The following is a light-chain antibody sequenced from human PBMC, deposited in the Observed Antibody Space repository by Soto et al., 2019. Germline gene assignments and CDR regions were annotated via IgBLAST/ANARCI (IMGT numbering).Light chain of an antibody. CDR2: GAS. CDR1: QTISTY. V-gene: IGKV1-39*01. Sequence: TQSPATLSLSPGDRVTIACRARQTISTYLNWYQQKPGKAPKLLIFGASTLQSGVPSRFSGSGSGTEFILTISSLQREDFATYYCQQTYDTPPTFGQGTKVDIK. CDR3: QQTYDTPPT. J-gene: IGKJ1*01.